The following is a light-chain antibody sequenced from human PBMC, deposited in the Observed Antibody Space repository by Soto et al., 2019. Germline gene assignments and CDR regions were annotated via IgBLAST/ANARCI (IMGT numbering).Light chain of an antibody. CDR3: QQYSNWPRA. V-gene: IGKV3-15*01. CDR1: QSISNN. CDR2: GAS. Sequence: EIVMTQSAATPSISPGERATLSCRAGQSISNNLAWYQQKPGQAPRLLIYGASTRATGIPARFTGSGSGTEFTLTISSLQSEDFAVYYCQQYSNWPRAFGQGTKVDI. J-gene: IGKJ1*01.